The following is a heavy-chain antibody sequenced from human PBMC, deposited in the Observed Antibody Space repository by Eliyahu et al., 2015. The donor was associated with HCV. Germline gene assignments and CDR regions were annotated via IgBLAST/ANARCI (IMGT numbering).Heavy chain of an antibody. CDR1: GFPFSSXS. J-gene: IGHJ6*02. V-gene: IGHV3-21*01. Sequence: EVQLVESGGGLVKPGGSLRLXCAASGFPFSSXSMNWVRQAPGKGLEWVSSISSSSSYIYYADSVKGRFTISRDNAKNSLYLQMNSLRAEDTAVYYCARDRVAANWDYYYYGMDVWGQGTTVTVSS. CDR3: ARDRVAANWDYYYYGMDV. D-gene: IGHD6-19*01. CDR2: ISSSSSYI.